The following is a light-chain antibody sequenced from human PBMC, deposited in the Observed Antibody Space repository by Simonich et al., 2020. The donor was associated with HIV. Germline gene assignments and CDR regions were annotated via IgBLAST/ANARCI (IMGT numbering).Light chain of an antibody. CDR3: CSYAGSNIVV. J-gene: IGLJ2*01. CDR2: EGS. Sequence: QSALTQPASVSGSPGQSITISCTGTSSDVGSYNLVSWYQQHPGKAPKLMIYEGSKRPSGVSNRFSGSKSGNMASLTISGLQAEDEADYYCCSYAGSNIVVFGGGTKLTVL. CDR1: SSDVGSYNL. V-gene: IGLV2-23*01.